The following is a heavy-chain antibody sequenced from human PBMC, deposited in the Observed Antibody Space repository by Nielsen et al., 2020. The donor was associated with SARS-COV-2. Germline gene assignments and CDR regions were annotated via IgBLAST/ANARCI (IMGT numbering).Heavy chain of an antibody. CDR1: GGTFSSYA. CDR2: ISAYNGNT. CDR3: ARDRVFGVVITGYYYYYGMDV. V-gene: IGHV1-18*01. D-gene: IGHD3-3*01. J-gene: IGHJ6*02. Sequence: ASVKVSCKASGGTFSSYAISWVRQAPGQGLGWMGWISAYNGNTNYAQKLQGRVTMTTDTSTSTAYMELRSLRSDDTAVYYCARDRVFGVVITGYYYYYGMDVWGQGTTVTVSS.